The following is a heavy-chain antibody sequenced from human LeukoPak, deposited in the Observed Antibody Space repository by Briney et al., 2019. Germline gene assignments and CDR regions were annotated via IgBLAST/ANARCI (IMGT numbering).Heavy chain of an antibody. J-gene: IGHJ5*02. CDR1: VYTFTIYG. CDR3: ARVPRIVGAITGWFDP. D-gene: IGHD1-26*01. Sequence: ASVTVSFTSSVYTFTIYGISWVRQAPGQGLERVGWISAYNGNTNYAQKLQGRVTMTTDTSTGTAYMELRSLRSDDTAVYYCARVPRIVGAITGWFDPWGQGTLVTVSS. V-gene: IGHV1-18*01. CDR2: ISAYNGNT.